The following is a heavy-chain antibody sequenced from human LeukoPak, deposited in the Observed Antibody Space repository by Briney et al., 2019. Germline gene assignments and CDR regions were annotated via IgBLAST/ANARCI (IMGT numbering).Heavy chain of an antibody. CDR2: IYNGGNT. V-gene: IGHV3-66*01. Sequence: GGSLRLSCAASGFTVSSNYMSWVRQAPGKGLEWVSVIYNGGNTYYAGSVKGRFTISRDNSRNTLYLQMNSLRAEDTAVYYCARSNSFDIWGQGTMVTVST. CDR1: GFTVSSNY. CDR3: ARSNSFDI. J-gene: IGHJ3*02.